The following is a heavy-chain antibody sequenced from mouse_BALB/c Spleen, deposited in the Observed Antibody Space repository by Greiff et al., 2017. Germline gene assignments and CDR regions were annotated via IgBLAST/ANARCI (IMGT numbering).Heavy chain of an antibody. D-gene: IGHD2-14*01. CDR3: ARDQPYYRYGSGGDY. J-gene: IGHJ4*01. CDR2: ISDGGSYT. CDR1: GFTFSDYY. Sequence: EVQLVESGGGLVKPGGSLKLSCAASGFTFSDYYMYWVRQTPEKRLEWVATISDGGSYTYYPDSVKGRFTISRDNAKNNLYLQMSSLKSEDTAMYYCARDQPYYRYGSGGDYWGQGTSVTVSS. V-gene: IGHV5-4*02.